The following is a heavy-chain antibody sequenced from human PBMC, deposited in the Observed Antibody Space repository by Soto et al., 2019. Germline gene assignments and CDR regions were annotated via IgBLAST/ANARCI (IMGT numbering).Heavy chain of an antibody. V-gene: IGHV5-10-1*01. J-gene: IGHJ6*02. CDR1: GYSFTSYW. Sequence: PGESLKISCKGSGYSFTSYWISWVRQMPGKGLEWMGRIDPSDSYTNYSPSFQGHVTISADKSISTAYLQWSSLKASDTAMYYCARQDVVVPAAMAYYYYGMDVWGQGTTVTVYS. D-gene: IGHD2-2*01. CDR3: ARQDVVVPAAMAYYYYGMDV. CDR2: IDPSDSYT.